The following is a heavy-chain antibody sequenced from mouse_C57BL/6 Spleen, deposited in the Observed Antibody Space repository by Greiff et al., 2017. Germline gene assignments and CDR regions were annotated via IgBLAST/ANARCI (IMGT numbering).Heavy chain of an antibody. D-gene: IGHD2-5*01. V-gene: IGHV1-15*01. Sequence: QVQLQQSGAELVRPGASVTLSCKASGYTFTDYEMHWVKQTPVHGLEWIGAIDPETGGTASNQKFKGKAILTADKSSSTAYMELRSLTSEDSAVYSCTRESNYYFDDWGQGTTLTVSS. CDR1: GYTFTDYE. J-gene: IGHJ2*01. CDR2: IDPETGGT. CDR3: TRESNYYFDD.